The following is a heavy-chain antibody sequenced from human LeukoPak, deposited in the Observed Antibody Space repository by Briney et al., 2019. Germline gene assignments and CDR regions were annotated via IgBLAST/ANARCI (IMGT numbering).Heavy chain of an antibody. CDR2: ISYDGSNK. CDR1: GFAFSTYP. J-gene: IGHJ4*02. CDR3: ARRGSSHLAPLDY. Sequence: PGRSLRLSCAASGFAFSTYPMHWVRQAPGKGLEWVAVISYDGSNKYYADSVKGRFTISRDNSKNTLYLQMNSLRAEDTAVYYCARRGSSHLAPLDYWGQGTLVTVSS. V-gene: IGHV3-30*01. D-gene: IGHD6-13*01.